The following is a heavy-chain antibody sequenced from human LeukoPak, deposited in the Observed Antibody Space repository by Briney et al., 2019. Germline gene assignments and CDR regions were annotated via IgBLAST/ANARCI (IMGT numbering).Heavy chain of an antibody. CDR2: ISYDRSKE. CDR3: ARVGYYASGPFSYFDY. J-gene: IGHJ4*02. CDR1: GFTFSGYA. V-gene: IGHV3-30-3*01. Sequence: GRSLRLSCAASGFTFSGYAMHWVRQAPGKGLEWVAVISYDRSKEYYADSVKGRFTISRDNSKNTLYLQMNSLSVEDTAVYYWARVGYYASGPFSYFDYWGQGTLVTVSS. D-gene: IGHD3-10*01.